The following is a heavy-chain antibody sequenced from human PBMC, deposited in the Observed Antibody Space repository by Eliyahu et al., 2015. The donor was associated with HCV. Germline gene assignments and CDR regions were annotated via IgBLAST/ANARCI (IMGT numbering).Heavy chain of an antibody. V-gene: IGHV1-69*01. D-gene: IGHD2-2*01. CDR3: ARQGYCSSTSCYVDF. CDR1: GGXFSSXG. CDR2: IIPIFGTA. Sequence: QVQLVQSGAEVKKPGSSVKVSCKASGGXFSSXGXKWGRTGPPGQGXEWMGGIIPIFGTANYAQKFQGRVTITADESTSTAYMELSSLRSEDTAVYYCARQGYCSSTSCYVDFWGQGTLVTVSS. J-gene: IGHJ4*02.